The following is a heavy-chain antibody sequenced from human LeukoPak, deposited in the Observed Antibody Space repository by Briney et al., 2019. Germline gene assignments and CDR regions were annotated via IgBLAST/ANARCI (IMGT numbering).Heavy chain of an antibody. CDR3: AREKTSRVRTWNYPGDY. D-gene: IGHD1-7*01. V-gene: IGHV1-8*01. CDR2: MNPNSGNT. J-gene: IGHJ4*02. Sequence: GASVKVSCKASGYTFTSYDINWVRQATGQGLEWMGWMNPNSGNTDYAQKFQGRVTMTRNNSISTAHMELSSLRSEDTAVYYCAREKTSRVRTWNYPGDYWGQGTLVTVSS. CDR1: GYTFTSYD.